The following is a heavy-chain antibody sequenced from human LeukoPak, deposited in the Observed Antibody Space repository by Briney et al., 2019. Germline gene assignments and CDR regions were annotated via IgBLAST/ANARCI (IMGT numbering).Heavy chain of an antibody. V-gene: IGHV5-51*01. Sequence: GESLKISCKGSGYSFTNYWIGWVRQMSGKGLEWMGVIYPGDSDTRYSPSFQGQVTISADKSINTAFVQWSSLKASDTAIYYCARRTPEYTNRWYFDLWGRGTLVTVSS. D-gene: IGHD6-6*01. J-gene: IGHJ2*01. CDR1: GYSFTNYW. CDR2: IYPGDSDT. CDR3: ARRTPEYTNRWYFDL.